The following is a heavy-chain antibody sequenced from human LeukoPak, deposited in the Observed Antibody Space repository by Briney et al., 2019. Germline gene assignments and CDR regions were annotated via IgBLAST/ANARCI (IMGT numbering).Heavy chain of an antibody. CDR2: ISGSGGST. J-gene: IGHJ5*02. CDR3: AKAQYSSSWSLNWFDP. V-gene: IGHV3-23*01. CDR1: GFSFASYV. Sequence: GGSLGLSCAASGFSFASYVVTWVRQAPGRGLQWVSSISGSGGSTYYADSVKGRFTISRDNSKNTLYLQMNSLRAEDTAVYYCAKAQYSSSWSLNWFDPWGQGTLVTVSS. D-gene: IGHD6-13*01.